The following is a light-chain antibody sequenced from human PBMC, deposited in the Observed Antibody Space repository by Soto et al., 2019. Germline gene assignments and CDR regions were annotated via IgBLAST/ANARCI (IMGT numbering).Light chain of an antibody. J-gene: IGKJ2*01. CDR3: LQYNSSPYT. CDR2: AAS. Sequence: DIQMTQSPSSLSASVEDRVTNTCRASQGISNDLGWHQQKPGKAPKRLIYAASSLQSGVPSRFSGSGSGTEFTLTISSLQPEDFATYYCLQYNSSPYTFVQGTKLEIK. CDR1: QGISND. V-gene: IGKV1-17*01.